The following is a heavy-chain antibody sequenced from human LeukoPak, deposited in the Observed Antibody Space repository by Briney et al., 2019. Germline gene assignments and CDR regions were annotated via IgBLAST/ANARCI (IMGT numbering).Heavy chain of an antibody. D-gene: IGHD2-15*01. CDR1: GFTFSSYG. CDR2: IWYDGSNK. J-gene: IGHJ6*02. Sequence: GRPLRLSCAASGFTFSSYGMHWVRQAPGKGLEWVAVIWYDGSNKYYADSVKGRFTISRDNSKNTLYLQMNSLRAEDTAVYYCARPEKYCSGGSCYSFGGYYYYYGMDVWGQGTTVTVSS. CDR3: ARPEKYCSGGSCYSFGGYYYYYGMDV. V-gene: IGHV3-33*01.